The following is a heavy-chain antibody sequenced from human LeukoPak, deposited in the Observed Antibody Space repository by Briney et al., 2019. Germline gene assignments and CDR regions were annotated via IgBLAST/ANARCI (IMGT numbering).Heavy chain of an antibody. V-gene: IGHV3-73*01. J-gene: IGHJ4*02. CDR2: IRSKGNNYAT. D-gene: IGHD1-26*01. CDR1: GFIFSDSA. CDR3: TSGIPDY. Sequence: PGGSLTLSCAASGFIFSDSAIQWVRQASGKGLEWVGRIRSKGNNYATAYAASVKGRFTISRDDSNNTAYLQMNSLKTEDTAVYYCTSGIPDYWGQGTLVTVSS.